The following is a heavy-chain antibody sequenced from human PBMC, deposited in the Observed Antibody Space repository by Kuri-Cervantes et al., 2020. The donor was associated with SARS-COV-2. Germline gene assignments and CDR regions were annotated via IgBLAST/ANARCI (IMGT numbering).Heavy chain of an antibody. CDR1: GFSLSTSGMC. J-gene: IGHJ6*03. Sequence: SGPTLVKPTQTLTLTCIFSGFSLSTSGMCVSWIRQPPGEALEWLARIDWDDDKYYSTSLKTRLTISKDTSKNQVVLTMTNMDPVDTATYYCARTTPQMKTYYYYMDVWGKGTTVTVSS. D-gene: IGHD4-11*01. CDR3: ARTTPQMKTYYYYMDV. V-gene: IGHV2-70*11. CDR2: IDWDDDK.